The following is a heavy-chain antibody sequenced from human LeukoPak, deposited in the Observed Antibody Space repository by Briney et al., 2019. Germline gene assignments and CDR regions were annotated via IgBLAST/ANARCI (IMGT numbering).Heavy chain of an antibody. CDR1: GGSFSGYY. CDR2: INHSGST. V-gene: IGHV4-34*01. J-gene: IGHJ6*03. D-gene: IGHD3-3*01. Sequence: SETLSLTCAVYGGSFSGYYWSWIRQPPGKGLEWIGEINHSGSTNYNPSLQSRVTISVDTSKNQFSLKLSSVTAADTAVYYCARPYYDFWSGYYTGGSRYMDVWGKGTTVTVSS. CDR3: ARPYYDFWSGYYTGGSRYMDV.